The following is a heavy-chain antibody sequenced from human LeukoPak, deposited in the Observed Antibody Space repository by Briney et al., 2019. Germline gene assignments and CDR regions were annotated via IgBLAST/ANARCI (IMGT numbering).Heavy chain of an antibody. J-gene: IGHJ4*02. CDR3: ARRSRGWYSPPFDY. D-gene: IGHD6-19*01. V-gene: IGHV4-34*01. CDR2: INHSGST. Sequence: SDTLSLTCAVYGVSFSGYYWSWIRQPPGKGLEWIGEINHSGSTNYNPSLKSRVTISVDTSKNQFSLKLRSVTAADTAVYYCARRSRGWYSPPFDYWGQGTLVTVSS. CDR1: GVSFSGYY.